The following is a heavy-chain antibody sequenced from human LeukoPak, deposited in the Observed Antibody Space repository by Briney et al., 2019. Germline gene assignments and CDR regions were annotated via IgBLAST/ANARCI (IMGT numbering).Heavy chain of an antibody. CDR2: IRSKAYGGTT. CDR3: AIRSGWYFDYDY. D-gene: IGHD6-19*01. CDR1: GFTFGDYA. Sequence: PGRSLRLSCTASGFTFGDYAMSRVRQAPGKGLEWVGFIRSKAYGGTTEYAPSVKGRFTISRDDSKSIAYLQMNSLKTEDTAVYYCAIRSGWYFDYDYWGQGTLVTVSS. J-gene: IGHJ4*02. V-gene: IGHV3-49*04.